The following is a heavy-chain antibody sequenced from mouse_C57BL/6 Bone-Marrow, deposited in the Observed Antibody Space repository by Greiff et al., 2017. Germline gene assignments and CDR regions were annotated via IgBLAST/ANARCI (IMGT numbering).Heavy chain of an antibody. CDR3: ARRIYDGYYWFAY. D-gene: IGHD2-3*01. V-gene: IGHV1-55*01. J-gene: IGHJ3*01. CDR1: GYTFTSYW. Sequence: QVQLQQPGAELVKPGASVKMSCKASGYTFTSYWITWVKQRPGQGLEWIGDIYPGSGSTNYNEKSKSKATLTVDTSSSTAYMQLSSLTSEDSAVYYCARRIYDGYYWFAYWGQGTLVTVSA. CDR2: IYPGSGST.